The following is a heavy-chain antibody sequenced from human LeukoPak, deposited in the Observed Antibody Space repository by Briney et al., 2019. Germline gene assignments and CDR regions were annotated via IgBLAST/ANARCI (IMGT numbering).Heavy chain of an antibody. J-gene: IGHJ4*02. Sequence: ASVKVSCKASGYTFTGYYMHWVRQAPGQGLEWMGWINPNSGGTNYAQEFQGRVTMTRDTSISTAYMELSRLRSDDTAVYYWARDEYSSSYNYWGQGTLVTVSS. V-gene: IGHV1-2*02. D-gene: IGHD6-6*01. CDR1: GYTFTGYY. CDR3: ARDEYSSSYNY. CDR2: INPNSGGT.